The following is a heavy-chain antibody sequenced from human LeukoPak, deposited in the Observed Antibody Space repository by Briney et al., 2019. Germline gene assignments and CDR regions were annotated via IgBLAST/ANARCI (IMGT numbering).Heavy chain of an antibody. CDR3: ARRQTYFDY. CDR2: IYYSGST. CDR1: GGSISPYF. J-gene: IGHJ4*02. V-gene: IGHV4-59*08. Sequence: SETLSLTCTVSGGSISPYFWSWIRQPPGKGLEWIGYIYYSGSTNYNPSLKSRVTISVDTSKNQFSLKLSSVTAADTAVYYCARRQTYFDYWGQGTLVTVSS.